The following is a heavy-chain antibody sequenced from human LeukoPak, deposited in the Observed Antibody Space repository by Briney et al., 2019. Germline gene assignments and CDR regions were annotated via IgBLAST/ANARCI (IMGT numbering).Heavy chain of an antibody. CDR2: MNPNSGNR. J-gene: IGHJ4*02. D-gene: IGHD3-16*01. Sequence: ASVKVSCKASGYTFTNYDINWVRQATGQALEWVGWMNPNSGNRGYAESFQGRVTMTMNTSVNTAYMELITLTSEDTAVYYYARVPTYFNRVWGISETQEFDYWGQGTLVTVSS. CDR1: GYTFTNYD. CDR3: ARVPTYFNRVWGISETQEFDY. V-gene: IGHV1-8*01.